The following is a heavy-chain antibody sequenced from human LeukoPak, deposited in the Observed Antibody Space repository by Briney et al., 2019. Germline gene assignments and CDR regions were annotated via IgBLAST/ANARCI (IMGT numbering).Heavy chain of an antibody. CDR1: GFTFSSYW. Sequence: GGSQRLSCAASGFTFSSYWMSWGRQAPGKGLEWVANIKQDGSEKYCVDSVKGRFTISRDNAKNSLYLQMNSLRAEDTAVYYCARDYELLDYWGQGTLVTVSS. V-gene: IGHV3-7*01. D-gene: IGHD3-10*01. CDR3: ARDYELLDY. CDR2: IKQDGSEK. J-gene: IGHJ4*02.